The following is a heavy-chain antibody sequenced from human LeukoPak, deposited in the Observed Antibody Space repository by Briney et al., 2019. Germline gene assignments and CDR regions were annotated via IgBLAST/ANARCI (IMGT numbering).Heavy chain of an antibody. Sequence: SETLSLTCTVSGGSISSYYWSWIRQPPGKGLEWIGYIYYSGSTNYNPSLKSRVTISVDTSKNQFSLKLSSVTAADTAVYYCARDKLLNSPGDFDYWGQGTLVTVSS. CDR3: ARDKLLNSPGDFDY. D-gene: IGHD1-7*01. V-gene: IGHV4-59*01. CDR2: IYYSGST. CDR1: GGSISSYY. J-gene: IGHJ4*02.